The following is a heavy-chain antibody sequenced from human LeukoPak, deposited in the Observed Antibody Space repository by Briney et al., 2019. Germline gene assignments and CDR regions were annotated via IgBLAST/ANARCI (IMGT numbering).Heavy chain of an antibody. CDR1: GFTFDDYG. CDR3: AREDHYYDSSDDYYMDV. V-gene: IGHV3-20*04. CDR2: INWNGGST. J-gene: IGHJ6*03. D-gene: IGHD3-22*01. Sequence: PGGSLRLSCAASGFTFDDYGMSWVRQAPGKGLEWVSGINWNGGSTGYADSVKGRFTISRDNAKNSLYLQMNSLRAEDTALYYCAREDHYYDSSDDYYMDVWGKGTTVTVSS.